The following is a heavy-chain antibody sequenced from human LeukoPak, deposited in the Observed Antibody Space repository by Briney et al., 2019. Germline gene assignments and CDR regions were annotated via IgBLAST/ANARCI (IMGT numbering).Heavy chain of an antibody. CDR2: IIQDGSQK. D-gene: IGHD4-17*01. CDR3: ARGKSYGDSEDF. CDR1: GFTFSTYW. Sequence: PGGSLRLSCTASGFTFSTYWMSWVRQAPGKGLEWVANIIQDGSQKYYVDSVKGRFTISRDNAKNSLYLQMNSLRADDTAVYYCARGKSYGDSEDFWGQGTLVTVSS. V-gene: IGHV3-7*05. J-gene: IGHJ4*02.